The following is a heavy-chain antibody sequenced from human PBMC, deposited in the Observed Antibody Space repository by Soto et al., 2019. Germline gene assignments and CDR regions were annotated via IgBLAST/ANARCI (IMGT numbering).Heavy chain of an antibody. Sequence: SVKVSCKASGGTFSSYAISWARQAPGQGLEWMEGIIPIFGTANYAQKFQGRVTITADESTSTAYMELSSLRSEDTAVYYCARVRGYSYGRYYYYYGMDVWGQGTTVTVS. V-gene: IGHV1-69*13. J-gene: IGHJ6*02. D-gene: IGHD5-18*01. CDR3: ARVRGYSYGRYYYYYGMDV. CDR2: IIPIFGTA. CDR1: GGTFSSYA.